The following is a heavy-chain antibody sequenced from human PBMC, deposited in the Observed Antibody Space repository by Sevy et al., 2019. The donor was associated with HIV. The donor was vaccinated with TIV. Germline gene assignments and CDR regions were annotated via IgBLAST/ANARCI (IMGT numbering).Heavy chain of an antibody. Sequence: SVKVSCKASGYTFTGQYIHWVRQAPGQGLEWMGWINPNSGGTNYRQDFQGRVTLTRDTSITTAYMELSGLKSDDTAIYYCARDLRLRGYSYGSFHYWGQGTLVTVSS. D-gene: IGHD5-18*01. CDR2: INPNSGGT. J-gene: IGHJ4*02. CDR1: GYTFTGQY. CDR3: ARDLRLRGYSYGSFHY. V-gene: IGHV1-2*02.